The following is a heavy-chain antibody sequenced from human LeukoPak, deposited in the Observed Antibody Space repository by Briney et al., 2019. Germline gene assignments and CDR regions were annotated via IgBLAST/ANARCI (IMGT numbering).Heavy chain of an antibody. Sequence: GGSLRHSCAASGFTFSSYGMLWVRQVPGKGLEWVAVISYDGRYRNYGDSMKGRFTISRDDSKKTLYLQMNSLRADDTAVYYCAKLRDDYVDYWGQGTLVTVSS. V-gene: IGHV3-30*18. CDR1: GFTFSSYG. J-gene: IGHJ4*02. CDR3: AKLRDDYVDY. D-gene: IGHD3-10*01. CDR2: ISYDGRYR.